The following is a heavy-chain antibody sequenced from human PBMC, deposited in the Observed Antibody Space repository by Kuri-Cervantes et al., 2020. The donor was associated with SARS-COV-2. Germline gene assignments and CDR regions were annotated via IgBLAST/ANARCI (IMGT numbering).Heavy chain of an antibody. J-gene: IGHJ4*02. V-gene: IGHV4-39*01. CDR3: GRQASDWHIDY. CDR1: GGSISSSGHY. D-gene: IGHD3-9*01. Sequence: GSLRLSCSVSGGSISSSGHYWGWFRQPPGKGLEWIGSIYFSGSTYYTPSLKSRVTISVDTSKNQFPLKLTSVTATDTAVYYCGRQASDWHIDYWGQGTLVTVSS. CDR2: IYFSGST.